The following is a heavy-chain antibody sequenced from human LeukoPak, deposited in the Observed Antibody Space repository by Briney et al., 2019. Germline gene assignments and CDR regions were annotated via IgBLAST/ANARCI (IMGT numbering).Heavy chain of an antibody. V-gene: IGHV3-66*01. D-gene: IGHD2-2*01. J-gene: IGHJ3*02. CDR2: IYAVGTT. CDR3: ARGAPDPRPVGDASHI. Sequence: GGSLRLSCAASGFTVSGNYMSWVRQAPGKGLEWVSVIYAVGTTYYADSVKGRFIISGDKSKNTLDLQMNSLRDEDAGVYYCARGAPDPRPVGDASHIGGQGTMVTVS. CDR1: GFTVSGNY.